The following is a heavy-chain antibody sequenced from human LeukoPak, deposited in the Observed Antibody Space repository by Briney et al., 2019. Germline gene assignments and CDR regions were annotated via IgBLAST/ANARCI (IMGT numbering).Heavy chain of an antibody. Sequence: SQTLSLTCTVSGGSISSGGYYWSWIRQHPGKGLEWIGYIYYSGSTYYNPSLKSRVTISVDTSKNQFSLKLSSVTAADTAVHYCASHGSGPYNWFDPWGQGTLVTVSS. J-gene: IGHJ5*02. CDR1: GGSISSGGYY. D-gene: IGHD3-10*01. CDR2: IYYSGST. V-gene: IGHV4-31*03. CDR3: ASHGSGPYNWFDP.